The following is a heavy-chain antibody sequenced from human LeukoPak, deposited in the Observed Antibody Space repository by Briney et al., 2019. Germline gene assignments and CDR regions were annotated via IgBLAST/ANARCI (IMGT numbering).Heavy chain of an antibody. CDR3: ARVGALSSSWLLY. CDR1: GFTFSSYT. J-gene: IGHJ4*02. Sequence: GGSLRLSCAASGFTFSSYTMNWVRQAPGKGLEWVSSISSSGLYIYYADSVKGRFTISRDNAKNSLYLQMNSLRAEDTAVYFCARVGALSSSWLLYWGQGTLVTVSS. V-gene: IGHV3-21*04. CDR2: ISSSGLYI. D-gene: IGHD6-13*01.